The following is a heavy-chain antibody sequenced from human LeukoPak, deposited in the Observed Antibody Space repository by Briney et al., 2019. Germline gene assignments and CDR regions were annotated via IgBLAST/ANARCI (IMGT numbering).Heavy chain of an antibody. CDR3: ARWVGTLGSWYFDL. CDR1: GYTFTSYG. CDR2: ISAYNGNT. J-gene: IGHJ2*01. V-gene: IGHV1-18*01. D-gene: IGHD7-27*01. Sequence: ASVKVSYKASGYTFTSYGISWVRQAPGQGLEWMGWISAYNGNTNYAQKLQGRVTMTTDTSTSTAYMELRSLRSDDTAVYYCARWVGTLGSWYFDLWGRGTLVTVSS.